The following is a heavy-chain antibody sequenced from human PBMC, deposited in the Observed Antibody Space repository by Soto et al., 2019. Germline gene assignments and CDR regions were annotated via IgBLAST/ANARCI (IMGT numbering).Heavy chain of an antibody. CDR3: ASIGYCSSTSCYGSYYYYYGMDV. V-gene: IGHV1-18*04. J-gene: IGHJ6*02. Sequence: SVKVSCKASGYTFTSYGISWVRQAPGQGLEWMGWISAYNGNTNYAQKLQGRVTMTTDTSTSTAYMELRSMRSDDTAVYYCASIGYCSSTSCYGSYYYYYGMDVWGQGTTVTVSS. CDR1: GYTFTSYG. CDR2: ISAYNGNT. D-gene: IGHD2-2*01.